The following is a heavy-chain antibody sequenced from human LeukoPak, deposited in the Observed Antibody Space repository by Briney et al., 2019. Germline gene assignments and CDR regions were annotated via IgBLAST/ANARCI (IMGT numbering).Heavy chain of an antibody. Sequence: SETLSLTCTVSGGSISSSSYYWGWIRQPPGKGLEWIGSIYHSGSTYYNPSLKSRVTISVDTSKNQFSLKLSSVTAADTAVYYCASAFYDILTGYSYYFDYWGQGTLVTVSS. CDR1: GGSISSSSYY. V-gene: IGHV4-39*07. D-gene: IGHD3-9*01. J-gene: IGHJ4*02. CDR3: ASAFYDILTGYSYYFDY. CDR2: IYHSGST.